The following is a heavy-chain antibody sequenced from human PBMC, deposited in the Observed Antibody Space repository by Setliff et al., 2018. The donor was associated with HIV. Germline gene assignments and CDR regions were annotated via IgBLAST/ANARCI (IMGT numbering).Heavy chain of an antibody. CDR1: GGSFSRTY. V-gene: IGHV4-4*09. J-gene: IGHJ5*02. CDR2: IYSSGST. Sequence: SETLSLTCNVSGGSFSRTYWSWIRQSPGKGLEWIGYIYSSGSTNFNPPLQSRVTISVDTSKNQFSLKLSSVTAADTAVYYCARHSGVASPNWFDPWGQGTLVTVSS. CDR3: ARHSGVASPNWFDP. D-gene: IGHD3-10*01.